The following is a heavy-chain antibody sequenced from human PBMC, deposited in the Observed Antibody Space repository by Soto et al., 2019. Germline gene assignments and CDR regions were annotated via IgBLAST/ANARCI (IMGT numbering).Heavy chain of an antibody. J-gene: IGHJ4*02. CDR3: ARSIVVVTALDY. D-gene: IGHD2-21*02. CDR1: VYTFTIYA. V-gene: IGHV1-3*01. Sequence: GSVKGSCKASVYTFTIYAMHWVRQAPGQRLEWMGWINAGNGNTKYSQKFQGRVTITRDTSASTAYMELSSLRSEDTAVYYCARSIVVVTALDYWGQGTLVTVSS. CDR2: INAGNGNT.